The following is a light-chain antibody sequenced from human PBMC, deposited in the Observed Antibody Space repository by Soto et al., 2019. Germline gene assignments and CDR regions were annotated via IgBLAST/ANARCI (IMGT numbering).Light chain of an antibody. CDR2: GIS. Sequence: EIVLTQSPATLSVSPGERATLSCRASQSINNNYLAGYQQKPGQAPRLLIYGISTRATGVPARFIVSGSGTEFTLSISSLQSEYFAVYSCQQYSQCPITFWQGTRLESK. CDR3: QQYSQCPIT. CDR1: QSINNN. J-gene: IGKJ5*01. V-gene: IGKV3-15*01.